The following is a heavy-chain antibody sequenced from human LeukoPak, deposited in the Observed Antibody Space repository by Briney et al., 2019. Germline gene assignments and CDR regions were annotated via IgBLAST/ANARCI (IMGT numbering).Heavy chain of an antibody. J-gene: IGHJ4*02. V-gene: IGHV4-59*01. D-gene: IGHD3-22*01. Sequence: TSETLSLTCTVSGGSISSYYWSWIRQPPGKGLEWIGYIYYSGSTNYNPSLKSRVTISVDTSKNQFSLKLISVTAADTAVYYCARVPNHYDSSGYYSEYYFDSWGQGTLVTVSS. CDR1: GGSISSYY. CDR2: IYYSGST. CDR3: ARVPNHYDSSGYYSEYYFDS.